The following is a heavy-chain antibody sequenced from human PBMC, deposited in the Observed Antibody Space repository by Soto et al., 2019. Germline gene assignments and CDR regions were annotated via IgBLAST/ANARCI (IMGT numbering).Heavy chain of an antibody. CDR2: IYSGGST. J-gene: IGHJ6*03. CDR3: ARARTPYCSSTSCYQDYYYYYYMDV. CDR1: GFTVSSNY. D-gene: IGHD2-2*01. Sequence: EVQLVESGGGLVQPGGSLRLSCAASGFTVSSNYMSWVRQAPGKGLEWVSVIYSGGSTYYADSVKGRFTISRDNSKNTLYLQMNSLRAEDTAVYYCARARTPYCSSTSCYQDYYYYYYMDVWGKGTTVTVSS. V-gene: IGHV3-66*01.